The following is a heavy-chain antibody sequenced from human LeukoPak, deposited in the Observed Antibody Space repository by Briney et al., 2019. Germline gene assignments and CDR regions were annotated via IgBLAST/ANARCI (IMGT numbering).Heavy chain of an antibody. CDR3: ARDPSDYYGSGRRRTDNWFDP. CDR1: GFTFSSYG. V-gene: IGHV3-33*01. Sequence: GGSLRLSCAASGFTFSSYGMHGVRQAPGKGLEWVAVIWYDGSNKYYADSVKGRFTISRDNSKNTLYLQMNSLRAEDTAVYYCARDPSDYYGSGRRRTDNWFDPWGQGTLVTVSS. CDR2: IWYDGSNK. J-gene: IGHJ5*02. D-gene: IGHD3-10*01.